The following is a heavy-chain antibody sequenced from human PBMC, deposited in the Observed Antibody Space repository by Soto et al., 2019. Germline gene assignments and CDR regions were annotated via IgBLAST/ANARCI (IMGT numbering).Heavy chain of an antibody. D-gene: IGHD3-3*01. CDR3: ARALRADFWSGYFFQVGIDY. CDR1: GYTFTSYG. J-gene: IGHJ4*02. V-gene: IGHV1-18*01. Sequence: ASVKVSCKASGYTFTSYGISWVRQAPGQGLEWMGRISAYNGNTNYAQKLQGRVTMTTDTSTSTAYMELRSLRSDDTAVYYCARALRADFWSGYFFQVGIDYWGQGTLVTVSS. CDR2: ISAYNGNT.